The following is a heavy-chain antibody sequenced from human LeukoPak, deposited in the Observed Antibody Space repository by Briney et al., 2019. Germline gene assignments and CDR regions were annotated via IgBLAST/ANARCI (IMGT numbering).Heavy chain of an antibody. V-gene: IGHV3-73*01. Sequence: GGSLRLSCAASGFTFSGSAMHWVRQASGKGLEWVGRIRSKANSYATAYAASVKGRFTISRDDSKNTAYLQMNSLKTEDTAVYYCTTLEVPAAIRIYYYYYGMDVWGQGTTVTVSS. J-gene: IGHJ6*02. D-gene: IGHD2-2*02. CDR3: TTLEVPAAIRIYYYYYGMDV. CDR2: IRSKANSYAT. CDR1: GFTFSGSA.